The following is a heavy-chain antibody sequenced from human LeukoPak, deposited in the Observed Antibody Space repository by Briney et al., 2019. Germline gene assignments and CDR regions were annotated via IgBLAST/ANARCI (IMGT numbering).Heavy chain of an antibody. J-gene: IGHJ4*02. CDR2: ISYDGSNK. CDR3: ARDGSSSFPRSGFLRYFDY. D-gene: IGHD6-6*01. V-gene: IGHV3-30*04. CDR1: GFTFSSYA. Sequence: PGRSLRLSCAASGFTFSSYAMHWVRQAPGKGLEWVAVISYDGSNKYYADSVKGRFTISRDNSKNTLYLQMNSLRAEDTAVYYCARDGSSSFPRSGFLRYFDYWGQGTLVTVSS.